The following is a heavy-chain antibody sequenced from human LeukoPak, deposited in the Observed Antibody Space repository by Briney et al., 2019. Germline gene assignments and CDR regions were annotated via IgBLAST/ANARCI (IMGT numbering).Heavy chain of an antibody. CDR2: IYSGGGT. J-gene: IGHJ6*02. D-gene: IGHD3-22*01. CDR3: ARDLRHYYDGSCYYFPHYYSYGMDV. V-gene: IGHV3-66*01. Sequence: GGSLRLSCAASGFTVSGSYMTWVRQAPEKGLEWVSVIYSGGGTHYADSVKGRFTISRDNSKNTLYLQMNSLRAEDTAVYFCARDLRHYYDGSCYYFPHYYSYGMDVWGQGTTVTVSS. CDR1: GFTVSGSY.